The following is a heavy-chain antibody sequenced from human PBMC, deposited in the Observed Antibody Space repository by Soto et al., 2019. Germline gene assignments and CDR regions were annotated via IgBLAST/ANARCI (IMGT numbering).Heavy chain of an antibody. CDR1: GGSISSGDYY. CDR3: ARDVRGSYFDY. V-gene: IGHV4-30-4*01. J-gene: IGHJ4*02. Sequence: QVQLQESGPGLVKPSQTLSLTCTVSGGSISSGDYYWSWIRQPPGKGLEWIGYIYYSGSTYYNPSLKRRVTIPVDTSKNHFSLKLSSVTAADTAVYYCARDVRGSYFDYWGQGTLVTVSS. D-gene: IGHD3-16*01. CDR2: IYYSGST.